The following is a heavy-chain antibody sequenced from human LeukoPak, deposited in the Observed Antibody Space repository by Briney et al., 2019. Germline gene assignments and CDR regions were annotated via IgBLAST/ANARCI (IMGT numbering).Heavy chain of an antibody. D-gene: IGHD6-13*01. CDR2: IYYSGST. CDR1: GGSISGSISSSNYY. J-gene: IGHJ2*01. V-gene: IGHV4-39*07. CDR3: ARGVSSSWIRRLKTNWYFDL. Sequence: PSETLSLTCSVSGGSISGSISSSNYYWGWIRQPPGKELEWIGSIYYSGSTYDNPSLKSRVTISVDTSKNQFSLNLNSMTAADTAVYYCARGVSSSWIRRLKTNWYFDLWGCGTQVTVSS.